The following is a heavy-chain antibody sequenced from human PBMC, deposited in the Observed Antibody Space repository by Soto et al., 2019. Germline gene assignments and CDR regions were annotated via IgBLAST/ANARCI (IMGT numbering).Heavy chain of an antibody. J-gene: IGHJ4*02. D-gene: IGHD2-15*01. CDR3: AKDTRGCRGGSCYSFDY. CDR2: IIPIFGTA. V-gene: IGHV1-69*06. Sequence: QVQLVQSGAEVKKPGSSVKVSCKASGGTFSSYAISWVRQAPGQGLEWMGGIIPIFGTANYAQKFQGRVTITADKSTSTAYMELSSLRSDDTVVYYCAKDTRGCRGGSCYSFDYWGEGALVTVSS. CDR1: GGTFSSYA.